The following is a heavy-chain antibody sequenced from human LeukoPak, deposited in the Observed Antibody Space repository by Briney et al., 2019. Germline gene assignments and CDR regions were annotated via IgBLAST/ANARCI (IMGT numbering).Heavy chain of an antibody. D-gene: IGHD1-26*01. V-gene: IGHV1-69-2*01. CDR2: VDPEDGET. CDR3: ATVDSGSYYGGGY. J-gene: IGHJ4*02. CDR1: GYTFTDYY. Sequence: ASVKVSCKVSGYTFTDYYMHWVQQAPGKGLEWMGLVDPEDGETIYAGKFQGRVTITADTSTDTAYMELSSLRSEDTAVYYCATVDSGSYYGGGYWGQGTLVTVSS.